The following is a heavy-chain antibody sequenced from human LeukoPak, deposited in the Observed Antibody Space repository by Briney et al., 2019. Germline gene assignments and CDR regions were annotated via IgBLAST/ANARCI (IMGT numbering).Heavy chain of an antibody. J-gene: IGHJ4*02. D-gene: IGHD5-24*01. CDR1: GFTFGSYW. CDR2: MKHDGIEK. Sequence: GGSLRLSRAAPGFTFGSYWMTWVRQAPGKGLEWVANMKHDGIEKYYVDSVKGRFTISRDNAKNSLYLQMNSLRAEDTAVYYCAREGREGYNYPALDFWGQGILVTVSS. V-gene: IGHV3-7*05. CDR3: AREGREGYNYPALDF.